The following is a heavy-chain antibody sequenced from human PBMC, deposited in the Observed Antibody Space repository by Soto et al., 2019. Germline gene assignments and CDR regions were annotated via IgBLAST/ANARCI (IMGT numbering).Heavy chain of an antibody. J-gene: IGHJ6*01. V-gene: IGHV1-69*06. CDR1: GGTFSSYA. CDR3: ARIVVVAGTSYGMDV. D-gene: IGHD2-15*01. Sequence: SVKVSCKASGGTFSSYAISWVRQAPGQGLEWMGGIIPIFGTANYAQKFQGRVTITADKSTSTAYMELSSPRSEDTAVYYCARIVVVAGTSYGMDVWGQGTTVTVSS. CDR2: IIPIFGTA.